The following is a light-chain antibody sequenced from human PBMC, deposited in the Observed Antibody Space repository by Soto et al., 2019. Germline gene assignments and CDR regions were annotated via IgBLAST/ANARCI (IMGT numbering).Light chain of an antibody. Sequence: QAVVTQPPSASGTPGQRVTISCSGSSSNIGSNYVYWYQQLPGTAPKLLIYRNNQRPSGVPDRFSGSKSGTSASLAISGLRSEDEAEYYCAAWDDSLSGPWVFGGGTKLTVL. CDR3: AAWDDSLSGPWV. CDR1: SSNIGSNY. V-gene: IGLV1-47*01. CDR2: RNN. J-gene: IGLJ3*02.